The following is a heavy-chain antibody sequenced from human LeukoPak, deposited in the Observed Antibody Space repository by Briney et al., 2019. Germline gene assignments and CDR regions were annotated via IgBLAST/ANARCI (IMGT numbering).Heavy chain of an antibody. D-gene: IGHD3-22*01. CDR2: IYYSGRT. CDR3: ARHGTYYYDSSGCDSRMDY. CDR1: GGSISSSSYY. J-gene: IGHJ4*02. Sequence: PSETLSLTCTVSGGSISSSSYYWGWIRQPPGKGLEWIRSIYYSGRTNYNPSLKSRVTMSVDTSKNQFSLKLSSVTAAGTAVYYCARHGTYYYDSSGCDSRMDYWGQGTLVTVSS. V-gene: IGHV4-39*01.